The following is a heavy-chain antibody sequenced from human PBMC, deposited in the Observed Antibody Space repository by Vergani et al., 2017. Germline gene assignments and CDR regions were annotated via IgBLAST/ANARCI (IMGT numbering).Heavy chain of an antibody. D-gene: IGHD1-20*01. CDR3: ARAYNCNDPNLFDY. CDR1: GYTFTGYY. V-gene: IGHV1-2*02. CDR2: INPNSGGT. J-gene: IGHJ4*02. Sequence: QVQLVQSGAEVKKPGASVKVSCKASGYTFTGYYMHWVRQAPGQGLEWMGWINPNSGGTNYAQKFQGRVTMTRETSISTAYMERSRLRSDDTAVYYCARAYNCNDPNLFDYWGQGTLVTVSA.